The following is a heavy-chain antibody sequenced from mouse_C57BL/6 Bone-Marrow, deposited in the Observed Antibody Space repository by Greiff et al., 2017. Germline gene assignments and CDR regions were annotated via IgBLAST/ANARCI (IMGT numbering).Heavy chain of an antibody. V-gene: IGHV1-63*01. CDR2: IYPGGGYT. CDR3: ARGVVAPYYFDY. J-gene: IGHJ2*01. CDR1: GYTFTNYW. D-gene: IGHD1-1*01. Sequence: QVQLQQSGAELVRPGTSVTMSCKASGYTFTNYWIGWAKQRPGHGLEWIGDIYPGGGYTNYNEKFKGKATLTADKSSSTAYMQFSSLTSEDSAIYYCARGVVAPYYFDYWGQGTTLTVSS.